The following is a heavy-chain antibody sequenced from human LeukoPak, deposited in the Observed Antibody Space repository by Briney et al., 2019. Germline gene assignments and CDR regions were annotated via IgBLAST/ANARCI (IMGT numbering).Heavy chain of an antibody. Sequence: GGSLRLSCAASGFTFSSYAMSWVRQAPGKGLEWVSAISGSGGSTYYADSVKGRFTISRDNSKNTLYLQMNSLRAEDTAVYYCAXDYSSGWYHLDYWGQGTLVTVSS. J-gene: IGHJ4*02. D-gene: IGHD6-19*01. CDR1: GFTFSSYA. V-gene: IGHV3-23*01. CDR2: ISGSGGST. CDR3: AXDYSSGWYHLDY.